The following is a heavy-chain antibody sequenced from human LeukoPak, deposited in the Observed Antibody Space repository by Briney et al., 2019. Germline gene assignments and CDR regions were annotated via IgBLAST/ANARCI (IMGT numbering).Heavy chain of an antibody. J-gene: IGHJ4*02. V-gene: IGHV4-59*10. Sequence: SETLSLTCAVYGGSFSSYYWSWIRQPAGKGLEWIGRIYTSGSTNYNPSLKSRVTISVDTSKNQFSLKLSSVTAADTAVYYCASGPVVINFYYFDYWGQGTLVTVSS. CDR2: IYTSGST. CDR1: GGSFSSYY. D-gene: IGHD3-22*01. CDR3: ASGPVVINFYYFDY.